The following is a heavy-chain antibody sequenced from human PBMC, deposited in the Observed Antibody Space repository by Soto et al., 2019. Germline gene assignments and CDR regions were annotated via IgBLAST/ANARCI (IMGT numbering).Heavy chain of an antibody. Sequence: GASVKVSCKASGGTFSSYAISWVRQAPGQGLEWMGGIIPIFGTANYAQKFQGRVTITADESTSTAYMELSSLRSEDTAVYYCARAEWDSSSWTRLSGFLDPWGQGTLVTVSS. D-gene: IGHD6-13*01. CDR1: GGTFSSYA. CDR3: ARAEWDSSSWTRLSGFLDP. CDR2: IIPIFGTA. J-gene: IGHJ5*02. V-gene: IGHV1-69*13.